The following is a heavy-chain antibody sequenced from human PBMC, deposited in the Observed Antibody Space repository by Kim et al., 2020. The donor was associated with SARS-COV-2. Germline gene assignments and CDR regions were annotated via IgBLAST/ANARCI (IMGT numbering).Heavy chain of an antibody. V-gene: IGHV1-18*01. CDR1: GYTFTSYG. D-gene: IGHD3-22*01. Sequence: ASVKVSCKASGYTFTSYGISWVRQAPGQGLEWMGWISAYNGNTNYAQKLQGRVTMTTDTSTSTAYMELRSLRSDDTAVYYCARDPRIYYYDSSGYSDYWGQGTLVTVSS. CDR3: ARDPRIYYYDSSGYSDY. CDR2: ISAYNGNT. J-gene: IGHJ4*02.